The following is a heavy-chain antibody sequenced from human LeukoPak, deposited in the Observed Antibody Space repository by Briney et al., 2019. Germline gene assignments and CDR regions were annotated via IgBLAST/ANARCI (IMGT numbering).Heavy chain of an antibody. CDR2: ISGSGGST. D-gene: IGHD2-21*02. Sequence: GGSLRLSCAASGFTFSSYGMSWVRQAPGKGLEWVSAISGSGGSTYYADSVKGRFTISRDNAKNSLYLQMNSLRAEDTAVYYCARDLTDYGMDVWGQGTTVTVSS. V-gene: IGHV3-21*01. CDR1: GFTFSSYG. J-gene: IGHJ6*02. CDR3: ARDLTDYGMDV.